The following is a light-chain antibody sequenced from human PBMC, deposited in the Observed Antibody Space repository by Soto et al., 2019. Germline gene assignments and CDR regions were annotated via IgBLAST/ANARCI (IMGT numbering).Light chain of an antibody. J-gene: IGKJ2*01. CDR3: QQLRAYPHT. CDR2: PAS. CDR1: QTINNY. Sequence: DIRLTQSPPFLSASVGDRVTVTCRASQTINNYLAWFRKKEGKAPEFLIYPASTLQGGVPSRFSGHGFGINVTLTISSLQPEDFATYYCQQLRAYPHTFGQGTKLDIK. V-gene: IGKV1-9*01.